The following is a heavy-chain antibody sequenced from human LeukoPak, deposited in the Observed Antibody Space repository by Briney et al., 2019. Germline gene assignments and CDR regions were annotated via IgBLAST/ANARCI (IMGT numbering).Heavy chain of an antibody. Sequence: SVKVSCKASGGTFSSYAISWVRQAPGQGLEWMGGIIPIFGTANYAQKFQGRDTITADESTSTAYMELSSLRSEDTAVYYCASSYYYDSSGYYGPLSIDYWGQGTLVTVSS. CDR3: ASSYYYDSSGYYGPLSIDY. CDR2: IIPIFGTA. J-gene: IGHJ4*02. V-gene: IGHV1-69*13. CDR1: GGTFSSYA. D-gene: IGHD3-22*01.